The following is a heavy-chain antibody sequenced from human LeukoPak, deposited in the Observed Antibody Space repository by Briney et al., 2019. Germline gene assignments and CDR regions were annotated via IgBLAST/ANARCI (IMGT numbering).Heavy chain of an antibody. J-gene: IGHJ4*02. CDR3: AKEYSSRSFDY. Sequence: PGGSLRLSCAASGFIFSTYGMHWVRQAPGKGLEWVSAISGSGGSTYYADSVKGRFTISRDNSKNTLYLQMNSLRAEDTAVYYCAKEYSSRSFDYWGQGTLVTVSS. CDR1: GFIFSTYG. D-gene: IGHD6-13*01. CDR2: ISGSGGST. V-gene: IGHV3-23*01.